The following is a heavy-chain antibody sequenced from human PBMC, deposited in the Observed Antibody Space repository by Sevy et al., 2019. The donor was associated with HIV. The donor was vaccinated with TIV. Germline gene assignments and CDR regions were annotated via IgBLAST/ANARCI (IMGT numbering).Heavy chain of an antibody. CDR3: ARDLEFYDYGDYGPAFMPDY. V-gene: IGHV3-33*01. CDR2: IWFDGSNT. J-gene: IGHJ4*02. Sequence: GGSLRLSCAASGFTFSTYGMHWVRQAPGKGLEWVALIWFDGSNTYYAESVKGRFTISRDIAKNTLHLQMNSLRAEDTAVYYSARDLEFYDYGDYGPAFMPDYWGQGTLVTVSS. CDR1: GFTFSTYG. D-gene: IGHD4-17*01.